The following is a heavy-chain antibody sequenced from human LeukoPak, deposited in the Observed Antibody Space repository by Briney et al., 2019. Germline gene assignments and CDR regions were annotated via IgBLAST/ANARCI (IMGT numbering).Heavy chain of an antibody. V-gene: IGHV1-2*02. CDR1: GYTFTGYY. Sequence: ASVKVSCKASGYTFTGYYMHWVRQAPGQGLEWMGWINPNSGGTNYAQKFQGRVTMTRDTSISTAYMELGRLRSDDTAVYYCARVLRGVIYMDVWGKGTTVTVSS. CDR3: ARVLRGVIYMDV. D-gene: IGHD3-10*01. CDR2: INPNSGGT. J-gene: IGHJ6*03.